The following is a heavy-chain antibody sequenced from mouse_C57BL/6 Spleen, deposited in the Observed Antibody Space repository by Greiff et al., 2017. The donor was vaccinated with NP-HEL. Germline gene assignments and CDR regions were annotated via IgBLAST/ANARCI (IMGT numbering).Heavy chain of an antibody. CDR2: ISDGGSYT. J-gene: IGHJ4*01. D-gene: IGHD2-5*01. CDR3: ARSLYSNYDYAMDY. Sequence: EVKVVESGGGLVKPGGSLKLSCAASGFTFSSYAMSWVRQTPEKRLEWVATISDGGSYTYYPDNVKGRFTISRDNAKNNLYLQMSHLKSEDTAMYYCARSLYSNYDYAMDYWGQGTSVTVSS. CDR1: GFTFSSYA. V-gene: IGHV5-4*03.